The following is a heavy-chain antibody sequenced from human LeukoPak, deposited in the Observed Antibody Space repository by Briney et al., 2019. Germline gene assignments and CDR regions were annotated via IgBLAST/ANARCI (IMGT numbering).Heavy chain of an antibody. V-gene: IGHV3-30-3*01. CDR2: ISYDASNK. CDR1: GFTFSSYA. J-gene: IGHJ4*02. CDR3: ARESYGDLYFDY. Sequence: PGGSLRLSCAASGFTFSSYAMHWVRQAPGKGLEWVAVISYDASNKYYADSVKGRFTIFRDNSKNTLYLQMNSLRAEDTAVYYCARESYGDLYFDYWGQGTLVTVSS. D-gene: IGHD4-17*01.